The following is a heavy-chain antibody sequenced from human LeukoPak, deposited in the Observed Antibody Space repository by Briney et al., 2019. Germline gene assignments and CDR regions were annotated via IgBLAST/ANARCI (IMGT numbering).Heavy chain of an antibody. J-gene: IGHJ4*02. V-gene: IGHV3-23*01. Sequence: GGSLRLSCAASGFSLSSYAMSWVRQAPGKGLEWVSAISSTDAGTYHADSVRGRFTISRDSAKNSLYLQMNSLRAEDTALYYCAKDITDYWGQGTLVTVSS. CDR3: AKDITDY. CDR1: GFSLSSYA. CDR2: ISSTDAGT.